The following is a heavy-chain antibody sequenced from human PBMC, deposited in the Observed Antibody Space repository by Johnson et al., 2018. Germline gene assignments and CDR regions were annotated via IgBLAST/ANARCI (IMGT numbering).Heavy chain of an antibody. CDR1: GLSITNYA. V-gene: IGHV3-23*04. Sequence: VQLVQSGGGLVQPGGSLRLSCAASGLSITNYAMIWVRQAPGKGLEWVSGISGSGGARNYLESVKGRFTISRDNSKNTLFLQMSDLRPEDTALYYCARVPNPILPLLEDPMWGQGTGVTVSS. CDR2: ISGSGGAR. CDR3: ARVPNPILPLLEDPM. D-gene: IGHD2-21*01. J-gene: IGHJ3*01.